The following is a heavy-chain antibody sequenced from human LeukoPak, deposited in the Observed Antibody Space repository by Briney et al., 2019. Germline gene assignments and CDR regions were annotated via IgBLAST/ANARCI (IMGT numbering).Heavy chain of an antibody. CDR2: INPNSGGT. D-gene: IGHD3-10*01. V-gene: IGHV1-2*04. CDR3: ARGSMVRGPRIMDV. Sequence: ASVKVSCKASGYTFTGYYMHWVRQARGQGLEWMGWINPNSGGTNYAQKFQGWVTMTRDTSISTAYMELSRLRSDDTAVYYCARGSMVRGPRIMDVWGKGTTVTVSS. CDR1: GYTFTGYY. J-gene: IGHJ6*04.